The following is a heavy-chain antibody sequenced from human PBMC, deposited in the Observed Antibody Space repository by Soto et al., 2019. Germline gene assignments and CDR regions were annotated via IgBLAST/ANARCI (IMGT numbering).Heavy chain of an antibody. Sequence: EVQLLESGGGLVQPGGSLRLSCAASGFTFTNYAMTWVRQAPGQGLEWVSISSGSGSGGSTNYADSVKGRFTISRDNSKNTLYLQMNSLRAEDTAVYYCAKDRDDYRNYVFDYWGQGTLVTVSS. CDR1: GFTFTNYA. CDR3: AKDRDDYRNYVFDY. CDR2: SSGSGSGGST. D-gene: IGHD4-4*01. V-gene: IGHV3-23*01. J-gene: IGHJ4*02.